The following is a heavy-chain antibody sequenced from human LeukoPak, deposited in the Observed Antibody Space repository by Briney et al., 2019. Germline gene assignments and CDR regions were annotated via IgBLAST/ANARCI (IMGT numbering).Heavy chain of an antibody. Sequence: PSETLSLTCTVSGGSISSGSYYWSWIRPPPGKGLEWIGYIYHSGSTYYNPSLKSRVTISVDRSKNQFSLKLSSVTAADTAVYYCARGEYSSSPYYYYYMDVWGKGTTVTVSS. CDR3: ARGEYSSSPYYYYYMDV. J-gene: IGHJ6*03. CDR1: GGSISSGSYY. D-gene: IGHD6-6*01. CDR2: IYHSGST. V-gene: IGHV4-30-2*01.